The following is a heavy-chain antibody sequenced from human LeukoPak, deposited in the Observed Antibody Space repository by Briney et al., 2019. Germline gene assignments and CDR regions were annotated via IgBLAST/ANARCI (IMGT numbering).Heavy chain of an antibody. CDR2: ISIAGEI. D-gene: IGHD6-19*01. V-gene: IGHV4-34*01. J-gene: IGHJ2*01. CDR1: EGSLSGYF. CDR3: VRQIGAGAFDL. Sequence: SETLPLTCAVYEGSLSGYFWSWIRQPPGKGLEWIGEISIAGEINYNPSLRSRATISMDTTKNQFSLRLTSVIAADTALYYCVRQIGAGAFDLWGRDRVVTVSS.